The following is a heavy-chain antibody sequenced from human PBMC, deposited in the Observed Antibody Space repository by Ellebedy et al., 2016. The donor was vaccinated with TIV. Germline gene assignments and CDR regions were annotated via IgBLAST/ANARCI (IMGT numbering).Heavy chain of an antibody. CDR2: IYHSGST. J-gene: IGHJ4*02. Sequence: SETLSLXXTVSGYSISSGYYWGWIRQPPGKGLEWIGSIYHSGSTYYNPSLKSRVTISVDTSKNQFSLKLSSVTAADTAVYYCARVHPAVAGTCFDYWGQGTLVTVSS. CDR3: ARVHPAVAGTCFDY. CDR1: GYSISSGYY. V-gene: IGHV4-38-2*02. D-gene: IGHD6-19*01.